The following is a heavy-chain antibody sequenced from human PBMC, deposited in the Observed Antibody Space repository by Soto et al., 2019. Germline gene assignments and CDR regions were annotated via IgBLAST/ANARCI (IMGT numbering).Heavy chain of an antibody. CDR1: GGSLSSFS. CDR3: ARSVFP. J-gene: IGHJ5*02. Sequence: SETLSLTCTVSGGSLSSFSWSWIRQPPGKGLECIGYIYNSGGTYYNPSLKSRVTISVDTSKNQFSLKLSSVTAADTAVYYCARSVFPWGQGTLVTVSS. CDR2: IYNSGGT. V-gene: IGHV4-59*12.